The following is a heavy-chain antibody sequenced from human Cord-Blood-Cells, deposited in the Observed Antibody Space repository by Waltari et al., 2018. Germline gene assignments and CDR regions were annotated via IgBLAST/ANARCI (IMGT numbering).Heavy chain of an antibody. CDR2: IYPGDPQT. Sequence: EVQLVQSGAEVKKPGESLTISCKGSGYSFTSYWIGWVRQMPGKGLAWMGIIYPGDPQTRYSPSFQGQVTISADNAISTACLQGSSLKASDTAMYYCARGGSVSYYSDAFDIWGQGTMVTVSS. J-gene: IGHJ3*02. CDR3: ARGGSVSYYSDAFDI. CDR1: GYSFTSYW. V-gene: IGHV5-51*03. D-gene: IGHD3-10*01.